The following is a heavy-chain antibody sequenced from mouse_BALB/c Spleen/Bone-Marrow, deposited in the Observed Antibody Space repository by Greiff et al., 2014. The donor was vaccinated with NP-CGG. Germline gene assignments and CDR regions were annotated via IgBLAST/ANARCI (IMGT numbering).Heavy chain of an antibody. CDR2: IWAGGST. V-gene: IGHV2-9*02. CDR1: GFSLTSYG. J-gene: IGHJ2*01. CDR3: AREGNYAFDY. Sequence: QVQLQQSGPGLVAPSQSLSITCTVSGFSLTSYGVHWVRQPPGKGLEWLGLIWAGGSTNYNSALMSRLSISKDNSKSQVFLKMNSLQTDDTAMYYCAREGNYAFDYWGQGTTLTVSS. D-gene: IGHD2-1*01.